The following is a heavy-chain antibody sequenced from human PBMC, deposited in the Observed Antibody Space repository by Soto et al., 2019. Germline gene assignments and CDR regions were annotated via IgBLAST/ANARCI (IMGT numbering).Heavy chain of an antibody. CDR1: GYTFTSYA. V-gene: IGHV1-3*01. CDR2: INAGDGNT. Sequence: ASVKVSCKASGYTFTSYAMHWVRQAPGQRLEWMGWINAGDGNTKYSQKFQGRVTITRDTSASTAYMELSSLRSEDTAVYYCARGRGLQYFDYWGQGTLVTVSS. CDR3: ARGRGLQYFDY. J-gene: IGHJ4*02.